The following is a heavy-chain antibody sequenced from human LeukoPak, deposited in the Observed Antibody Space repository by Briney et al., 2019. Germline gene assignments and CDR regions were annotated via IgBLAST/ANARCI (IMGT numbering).Heavy chain of an antibody. CDR1: GFPLSSYA. Sequence: GGSLRLSCAASGFPLSSYAMSWVRQGPGKGLEWVAATSSSDPGTYHADSVRGRFTISRDNSKNTLYLQMNRLRVEDAAVYYCARGTMFPYYFDYWGQGTLVTVSS. D-gene: IGHD3-10*02. V-gene: IGHV3-23*01. CDR3: ARGTMFPYYFDY. J-gene: IGHJ4*02. CDR2: TSSSDPGT.